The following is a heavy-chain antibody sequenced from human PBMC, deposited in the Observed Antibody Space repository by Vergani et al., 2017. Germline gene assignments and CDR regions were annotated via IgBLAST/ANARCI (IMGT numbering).Heavy chain of an antibody. CDR3: ARHPYYDFWSGYSSYWYIDL. CDR2: IYYSGST. J-gene: IGHJ2*01. V-gene: IGHV4-39*01. CDR1: GGSISSSSYY. D-gene: IGHD3-3*01. Sequence: QLQLQESGPGLVKPSETLSLTCTVSGGSISSSSYYWGWIRQPPGQGLEWIGSIYYSGSTYYNPSLKSRVTISVDTSKNQFSLRLSSVTAADTAVYYCARHPYYDFWSGYSSYWYIDLWGRGTLVTVSS.